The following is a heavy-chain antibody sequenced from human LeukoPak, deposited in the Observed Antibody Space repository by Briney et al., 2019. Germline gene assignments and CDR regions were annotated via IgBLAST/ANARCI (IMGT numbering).Heavy chain of an antibody. CDR2: IYYSGST. V-gene: IGHV4-39*01. Sequence: SETLSLTCTVSGVSVSSSSYYWGWIRQPPGKGLEWIGSIYYSGSTYYNPSLKSRVTISVDTSKNQFSLKLSSVTAADTALYYCARQGENCGGDCFPDYWGQGTLVTVSS. CDR1: GVSVSSSSYY. D-gene: IGHD2-21*02. J-gene: IGHJ4*02. CDR3: ARQGENCGGDCFPDY.